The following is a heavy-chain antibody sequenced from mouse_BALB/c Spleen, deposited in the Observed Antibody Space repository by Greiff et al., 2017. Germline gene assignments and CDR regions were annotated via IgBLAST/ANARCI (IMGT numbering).Heavy chain of an antibody. CDR1: GDSITSGY. Sequence: DVQLQESGPSLVKPSQTLSLTCSVTGDSITSGYWNWIRKFPGNKLEYMGYISYSGSTYYNPSLKSRISITRDTSKNQYYLQLNSVTTEDTATYYCARYYYGSSYVRYFDVWGAGTTVTVSS. D-gene: IGHD1-1*01. CDR2: ISYSGST. J-gene: IGHJ1*01. CDR3: ARYYYGSSYVRYFDV. V-gene: IGHV3-8*02.